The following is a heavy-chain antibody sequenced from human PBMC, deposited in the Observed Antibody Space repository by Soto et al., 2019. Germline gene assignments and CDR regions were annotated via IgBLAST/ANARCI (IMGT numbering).Heavy chain of an antibody. D-gene: IGHD3-10*01. CDR2: LSGSGGRT. CDR1: GFTFSSYA. CDR3: AREDHLNQRSWFDP. V-gene: IGHV3-23*01. Sequence: GGSLRLSCAASGFTFSSYAMSWIRQAPGKGLEWVSALSGSGGRTYYANSVKGRFTISRDNSKNTLYLQMNSLGVDDTAVYYCAREDHLNQRSWFDPWGQGTLVTVSS. J-gene: IGHJ5*02.